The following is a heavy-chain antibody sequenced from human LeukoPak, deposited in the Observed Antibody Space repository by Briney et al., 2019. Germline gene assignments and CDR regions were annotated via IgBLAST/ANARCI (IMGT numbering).Heavy chain of an antibody. D-gene: IGHD2-21*01. Sequence: GGSLRLSCAASGLPFTTYWVHWVRQAPGKGLVWVSRINTDGRSASYADSVKGRFTISRNTAKNTLYLQMNSLRAEDTAVYYCARGDYAFDIWGQGTMVTVSS. CDR1: GLPFTTYW. CDR3: ARGDYAFDI. V-gene: IGHV3-74*01. CDR2: INTDGRSA. J-gene: IGHJ3*02.